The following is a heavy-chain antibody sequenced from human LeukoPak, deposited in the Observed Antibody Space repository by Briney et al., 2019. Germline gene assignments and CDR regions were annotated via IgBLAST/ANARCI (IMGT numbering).Heavy chain of an antibody. CDR3: AKWHYDFWSGYPDDAFDI. D-gene: IGHD3-3*01. CDR2: ISYDGSNK. CDR1: GFTFSSYG. J-gene: IGHJ3*02. V-gene: IGHV3-30*18. Sequence: GGSLRLSCAASGFTFSSYGMHWVRQAPGKGLEWVAVISYDGSNKYYADSVKGRFTISRDNSKNTLYLQMNSLRAEDTAVYYCAKWHYDFWSGYPDDAFDIWGQGTMVTVSS.